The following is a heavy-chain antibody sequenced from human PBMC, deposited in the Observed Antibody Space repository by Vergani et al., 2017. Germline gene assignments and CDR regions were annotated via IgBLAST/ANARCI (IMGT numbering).Heavy chain of an antibody. CDR3: AREGYCTNGVCFTLFDV. V-gene: IGHV4-39*02. Sequence: QLQLQESGPGLVKPSATLSLTCSVSGASIRSSNYYWGWIRQPPGKGLEWIASIYYSGSTYYNPSLKSRVTISVDTSKNQFSLKLSSVTAADTAVYFCAREGYCTNGVCFTLFDVWSQGALVTVSS. J-gene: IGHJ4*02. CDR1: GASIRSSNYY. CDR2: IYYSGST. D-gene: IGHD2-8*01.